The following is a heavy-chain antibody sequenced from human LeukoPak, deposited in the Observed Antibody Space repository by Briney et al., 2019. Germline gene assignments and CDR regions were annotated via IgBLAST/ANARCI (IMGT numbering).Heavy chain of an antibody. J-gene: IGHJ4*02. V-gene: IGHV1-8*01. CDR1: GYTFTSYD. D-gene: IGHD2-15*01. CDR3: ARTRRGYCSGGSCYSEY. CDR2: MNPNSGNT. Sequence: ASVKVSCKASGYTFTSYDINWVRQATGQGLEWMGWMNPNSGNTGYAQKFQGRVTMTRNTSISTAYMELRSLRSDDTAVYYCARTRRGYCSGGSCYSEYWGQGTLVTVSS.